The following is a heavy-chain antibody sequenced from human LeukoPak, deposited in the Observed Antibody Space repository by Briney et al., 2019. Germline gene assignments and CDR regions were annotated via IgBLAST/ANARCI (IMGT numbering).Heavy chain of an antibody. CDR2: ISYDGSNK. D-gene: IGHD2-2*01. Sequence: GGSLRLSCAASGFTFSSYAIHWVRQAPGKGLEWVAVISYDGSNKYYADSVKGRFTISRDNSKNTLYLQMNSLRGEDTAVYYCARGVPDAIGYFQHWGQGTLVTVSS. J-gene: IGHJ1*01. CDR3: ARGVPDAIGYFQH. V-gene: IGHV3-30-3*01. CDR1: GFTFSSYA.